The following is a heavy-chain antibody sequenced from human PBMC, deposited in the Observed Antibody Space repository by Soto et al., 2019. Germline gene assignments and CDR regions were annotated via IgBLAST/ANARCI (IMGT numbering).Heavy chain of an antibody. CDR2: ISSSSSYI. CDR3: ARVTDDAFDI. CDR1: GFTFSSYS. Sequence: EVQLVESGGGLVKPGGSLRLSCAASGFTFSSYSMNWVRQAPGKGLEWVSSISSSSSYIYYADSVKVRFTISRDNAKNSLYLQMNSLRAEDTAVYYCARVTDDAFDIWGQGTMVTVSS. V-gene: IGHV3-21*01. J-gene: IGHJ3*02.